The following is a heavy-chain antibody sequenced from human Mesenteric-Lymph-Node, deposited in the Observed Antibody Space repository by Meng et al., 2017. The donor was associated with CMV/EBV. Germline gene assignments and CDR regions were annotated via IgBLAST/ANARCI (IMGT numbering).Heavy chain of an antibody. V-gene: IGHV3-21*01. Sequence: GESLKISCAASGFTFSSYSMNWVRQAPGKGLEWVSSISSSSSYIYYADSVKGRFTISRDNAKNSLYLQMNSLRAEDTAVYYCARGGIDCSNAMCSLYYYSYGMDVWGQGTTVTVSS. J-gene: IGHJ6*02. CDR3: ARGGIDCSNAMCSLYYYSYGMDV. CDR2: ISSSSSYI. CDR1: GFTFSSYS. D-gene: IGHD2-8*01.